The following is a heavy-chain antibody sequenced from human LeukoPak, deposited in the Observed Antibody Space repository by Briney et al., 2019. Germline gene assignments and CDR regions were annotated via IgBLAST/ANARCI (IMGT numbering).Heavy chain of an antibody. Sequence: GGSLRLSCAASGFTFSSYSMNWVRQAPGKGLEWVSYISSSSSTIYYADSVKGRFTISRDNAKNSLYLQMNSLRAEDTAVYYCARDYGDYVADPLDYWGRGTLVTVSS. CDR2: ISSSSSTI. J-gene: IGHJ4*02. CDR3: ARDYGDYVADPLDY. V-gene: IGHV3-48*01. CDR1: GFTFSSYS. D-gene: IGHD4-17*01.